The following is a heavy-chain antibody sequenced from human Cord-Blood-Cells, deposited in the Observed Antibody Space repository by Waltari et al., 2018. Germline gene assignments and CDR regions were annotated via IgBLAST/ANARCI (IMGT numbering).Heavy chain of an antibody. CDR3: ATDTSSLLYYGMDV. D-gene: IGHD2-2*01. CDR1: GYTPTALS. Sequence: QVQLVPSGAAVKKPGASVKVSCKVSGYTPTALSLPGVPQAPGKGLEWMGGFDPEDGETIYAQKFQGRVTMTEDTSTDTAYMELSSLRSEDTAVYYCATDTSSLLYYGMDVWGQGTTVTVSS. V-gene: IGHV1-24*01. CDR2: FDPEDGET. J-gene: IGHJ6*02.